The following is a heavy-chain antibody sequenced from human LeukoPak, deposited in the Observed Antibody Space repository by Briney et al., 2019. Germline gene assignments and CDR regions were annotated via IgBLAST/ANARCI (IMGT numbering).Heavy chain of an antibody. D-gene: IGHD6-6*01. V-gene: IGHV4-4*07. Sequence: SETLSLTCSVSGGSISSYYWSWIRQPAGKGLEWIGRIYTSGSTNYNPSLKSRVTISVDTSKNQFSLKLSSVTAADTAVYYCARGEQLVTWFDPWGQGTLVTVSS. J-gene: IGHJ5*02. CDR1: GGSISSYY. CDR2: IYTSGST. CDR3: ARGEQLVTWFDP.